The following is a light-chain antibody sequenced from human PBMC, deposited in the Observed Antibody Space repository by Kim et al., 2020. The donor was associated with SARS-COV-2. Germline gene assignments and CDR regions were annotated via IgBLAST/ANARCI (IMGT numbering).Light chain of an antibody. CDR1: HSIGIN. V-gene: IGKV3-20*01. CDR2: DAA. Sequence: LSPGEGATLSCRASHSIGINLAWYQQTRGQAPRLLIYDAAIRATGIPDRFSGSGSGTDFTLSINRLEPEDFAVYDCQQYGTSPETFGGGTKVDIK. CDR3: QQYGTSPET. J-gene: IGKJ4*01.